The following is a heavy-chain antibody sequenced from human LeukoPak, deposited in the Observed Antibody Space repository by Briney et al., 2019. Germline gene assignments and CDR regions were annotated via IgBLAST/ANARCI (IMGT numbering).Heavy chain of an antibody. CDR3: ARRLTQYDCFDP. V-gene: IGHV6-1*01. CDR2: TYYRSTWYN. D-gene: IGHD2-2*01. Sequence: SQTLSLTCAISGDSVSSNSVTWNWIRQSPSRGLEWLGRTYYRSTWYNDYAVSVRGRITVNPDTSKNQFSLHLNSVTPEDTAVYYCARRLTQYDCFDPWGQGILVTVTS. J-gene: IGHJ5*02. CDR1: GDSVSSNSVT.